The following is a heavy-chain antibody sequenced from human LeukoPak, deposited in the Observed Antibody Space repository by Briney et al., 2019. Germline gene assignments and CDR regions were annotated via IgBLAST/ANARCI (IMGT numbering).Heavy chain of an antibody. CDR3: ATVPRWAGLDC. J-gene: IGHJ4*02. CDR1: CVSLSSGDKY. D-gene: IGHD5-24*01. Sequence: SETLSLTCTVSCVSLSSGDKYERWIRPPRGKGLEWIVYIYYSGHTYYNPSLKSPLTISVDTSENKFSLHLTSGTASDTAVHFCATVPRWAGLDCWGQGTLGTVSA. V-gene: IGHV4-30-4*01. CDR2: IYYSGHT.